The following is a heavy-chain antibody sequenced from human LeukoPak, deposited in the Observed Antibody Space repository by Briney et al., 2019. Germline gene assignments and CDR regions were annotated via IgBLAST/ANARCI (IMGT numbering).Heavy chain of an antibody. J-gene: IGHJ4*02. V-gene: IGHV3-23*01. Sequence: PGGSLRLSCAASGFTFSIYAMSLVRQAPGKGLEWVSSITSISSASFYADSVKGRFTISRDNSRDTLYLQMNSLRAGDTAIYYCAKGGSYCGGDCYSDYWGQGTLVTVSS. CDR3: AKGGSYCGGDCYSDY. D-gene: IGHD2-21*01. CDR2: ITSISSAS. CDR1: GFTFSIYA.